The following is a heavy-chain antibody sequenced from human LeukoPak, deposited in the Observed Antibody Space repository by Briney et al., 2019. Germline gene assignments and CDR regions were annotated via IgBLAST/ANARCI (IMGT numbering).Heavy chain of an antibody. J-gene: IGHJ4*02. D-gene: IGHD5-18*01. V-gene: IGHV3-74*01. CDR3: GRVYDSYGYGPDY. CDR1: GFTFSSYW. Sequence: QSGGSLRLSCAASGFTFSSYWMHWVRQAPGKGLVWVSRINSDGSTTSYADSVKGRFTISRDNAKSTLYLQMNSLRAEDTAVYYCGRVYDSYGYGPDYRGQGTLVTVSS. CDR2: INSDGSTT.